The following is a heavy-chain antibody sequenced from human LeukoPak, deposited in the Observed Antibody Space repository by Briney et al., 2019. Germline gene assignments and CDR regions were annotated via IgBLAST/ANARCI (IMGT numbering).Heavy chain of an antibody. J-gene: IGHJ3*02. V-gene: IGHV3-74*01. CDR2: INSDGSST. Sequence: GGSLRLSCTASGFTFSSYAMSWVRQAPGKGLVWVSRINSDGSSTSYADSVKGRFTISRDNAKNTLYLQMNSLRAEDTAVYYCASDAYSSSSGRAFDIWGQGTMVTVSS. CDR1: GFTFSSYA. D-gene: IGHD6-6*01. CDR3: ASDAYSSSSGRAFDI.